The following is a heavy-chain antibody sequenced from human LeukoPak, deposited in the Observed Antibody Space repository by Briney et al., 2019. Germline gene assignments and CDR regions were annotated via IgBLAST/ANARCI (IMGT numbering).Heavy chain of an antibody. V-gene: IGHV3-7*01. Sequence: GGSLRLSCAASGFTFTSYWMSWVRQAPGKGLEWVANIKQDGSEKYYVDSVKGRFTISRDNSKSTLYLQMNSLRPDDTALYYCAKGISNWGNLDYWGQGTLVTVSS. D-gene: IGHD7-27*01. CDR2: IKQDGSEK. CDR1: GFTFTSYW. J-gene: IGHJ4*02. CDR3: AKGISNWGNLDY.